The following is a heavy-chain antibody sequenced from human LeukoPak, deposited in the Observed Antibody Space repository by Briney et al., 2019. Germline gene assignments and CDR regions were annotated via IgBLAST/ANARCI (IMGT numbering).Heavy chain of an antibody. CDR1: GFTFSSYG. CDR3: VRDETWNFGLSWYDGYDI. CDR2: ISYDGSNK. V-gene: IGHV3-30*03. J-gene: IGHJ3*02. Sequence: PGGSLRLSWAASGFTFSSYGMHWVRQAPGKGLEWVAVISYDGSNKYYADSVKGRFTISRDNSKNSLYLQMNSLRVEDTAVYYCVRDETWNFGLSWYDGYDIWGQGTMVTVSS. D-gene: IGHD1-7*01.